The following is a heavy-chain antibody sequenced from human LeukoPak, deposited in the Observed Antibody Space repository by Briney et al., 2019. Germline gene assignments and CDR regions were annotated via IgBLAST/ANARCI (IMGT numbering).Heavy chain of an antibody. J-gene: IGHJ3*02. V-gene: IGHV3-9*01. Sequence: GGSLGLSCAASGFTFDDYAMHWVRHAPGKGLEWVSGISWNSGSIGYADSVKGRFTISRDNAKNSLYLQMNSLRAEDTALYYCAKDSSGWPSNPNAFDIWGQGTMVTVSS. CDR3: AKDSSGWPSNPNAFDI. CDR1: GFTFDDYA. D-gene: IGHD6-19*01. CDR2: ISWNSGSI.